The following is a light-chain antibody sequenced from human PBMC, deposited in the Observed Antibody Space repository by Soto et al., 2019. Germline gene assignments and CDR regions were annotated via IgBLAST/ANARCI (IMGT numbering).Light chain of an antibody. CDR3: QYYGNSRIT. CDR2: AAS. V-gene: IGKV3-20*01. Sequence: EIVLTQSPVTLSLSPGERVTLSCRASQSVNNNFLSWYQQKPGQAPRLLMYAASSGATGIPDRFSGSGSGTDFTLTINRLEPEDFGVYYCQYYGNSRITFGQGTRLEIK. CDR1: QSVNNNF. J-gene: IGKJ5*01.